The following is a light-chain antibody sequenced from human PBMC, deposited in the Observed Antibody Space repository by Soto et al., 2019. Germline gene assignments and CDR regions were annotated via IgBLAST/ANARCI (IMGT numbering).Light chain of an antibody. CDR2: GAS. V-gene: IGKV3-15*01. CDR1: QSVSSN. J-gene: IGKJ1*01. CDR3: QQYNSYL. Sequence: EIVLTQSPATLSVSPGERATLSCRASQSVSSNLAWYHQKPGQAPRLLIYGASTRATGIPARFSGSGSGTEFTLTISSLQPDDFATYYCQQYNSYLFGQGTKVDIK.